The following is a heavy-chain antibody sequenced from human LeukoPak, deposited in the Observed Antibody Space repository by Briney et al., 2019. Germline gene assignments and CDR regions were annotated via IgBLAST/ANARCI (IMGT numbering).Heavy chain of an antibody. CDR2: VYWTDDK. D-gene: IGHD3-3*01. CDR3: VHAITIFGVPRGNWFDP. V-gene: IGHV2-5*01. J-gene: IGHJ5*02. CDR1: GFSLSTSGVG. Sequence: CGPTLVKPTQTLTLTCTFSGFSLSTSGVGVGWIRQPRGNALGWHSLVYWTDDKRFSQSLKSRLTIAKDTSKNQVVLTMTNMDPVDTATYYCVHAITIFGVPRGNWFDPWGQGTLVSVSS.